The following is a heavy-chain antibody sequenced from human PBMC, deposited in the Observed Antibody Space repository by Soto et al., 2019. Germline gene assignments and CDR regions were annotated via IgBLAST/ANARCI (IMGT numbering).Heavy chain of an antibody. J-gene: IGHJ5*02. V-gene: IGHV4-59*01. CDR3: ARWTIAAAGLYYWFDP. CDR1: GGSISSYY. D-gene: IGHD6-13*01. Sequence: QVQLQESGPGLVKPSETLSLTCTVSGGSISSYYWSWIRQPPGKGLEWIGYIYYSGSTNYNPSLKSRVTISVDTSKNQFSLKLSSVTAADTAVYYCARWTIAAAGLYYWFDPWGQGTLGTVSS. CDR2: IYYSGST.